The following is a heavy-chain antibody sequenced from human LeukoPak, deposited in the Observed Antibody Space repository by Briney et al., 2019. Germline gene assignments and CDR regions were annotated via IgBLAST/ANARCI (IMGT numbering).Heavy chain of an antibody. CDR3: ARDFSYYDILTGFNWFDP. CDR1: GFTFSDYY. V-gene: IGHV3-11*04. J-gene: IGHJ5*02. CDR2: ISSSGSTI. Sequence: GSLRLSCAASGFTFSDYYMSWIRQAPGKGLEWVSYISSSGSTIYYADSVKGRFTISRDNAKNSLYLQMNSLRAEDTAVYYCARDFSYYDILTGFNWFDPWGQGTLVTVSS. D-gene: IGHD3-9*01.